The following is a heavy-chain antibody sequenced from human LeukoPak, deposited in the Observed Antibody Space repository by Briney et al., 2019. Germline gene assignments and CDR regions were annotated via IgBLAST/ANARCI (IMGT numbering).Heavy chain of an antibody. CDR3: AREGNNWNDVPRGGAYNWFDP. Sequence: SETLSLTCTVSGYSISSGYYWGWIRQPPGKGLEWIGSIYHSGSTYYNPSLKSRVTISVDTSKNQFSLKLSSVTAADTAVYYCAREGNNWNDVPRGGAYNWFDPWGQGTLVTVSS. J-gene: IGHJ5*02. CDR1: GYSISSGYY. V-gene: IGHV4-38-2*02. D-gene: IGHD1-1*01. CDR2: IYHSGST.